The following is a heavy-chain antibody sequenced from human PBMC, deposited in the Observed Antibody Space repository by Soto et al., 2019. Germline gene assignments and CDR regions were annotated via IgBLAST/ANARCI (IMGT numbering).Heavy chain of an antibody. J-gene: IGHJ4*02. D-gene: IGHD6-6*01. CDR1: GFTFSNAW. Sequence: EVQLLESGGGLVKPGGSLGLSCAASGFTFSNAWMSWVRQAPGKRLEWVGRIKSKTDGGTTDYAAPVKGRFTISRDDSKITLSLQMNSLKTEDTAVYYCTTDGGQLVPGVYYWGQGTLVTVSS. V-gene: IGHV3-15*01. CDR2: IKSKTDGGTT. CDR3: TTDGGQLVPGVYY.